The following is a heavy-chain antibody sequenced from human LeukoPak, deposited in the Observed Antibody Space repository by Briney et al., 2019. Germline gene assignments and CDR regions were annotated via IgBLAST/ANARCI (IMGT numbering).Heavy chain of an antibody. J-gene: IGHJ4*02. V-gene: IGHV1-18*01. CDR1: GYTFTSYG. CDR2: ISAYNGNT. Sequence: ASVKVSCKASGYTFTSYGISWVRQAPGQGLEWMGWISAYNGNTNYAQKLQGRVTMTTDTSTSTAYMELRSLRSDDTAVYYCARDRYAWELLGDFDYWGQGTLVTVSS. D-gene: IGHD1-26*01. CDR3: ARDRYAWELLGDFDY.